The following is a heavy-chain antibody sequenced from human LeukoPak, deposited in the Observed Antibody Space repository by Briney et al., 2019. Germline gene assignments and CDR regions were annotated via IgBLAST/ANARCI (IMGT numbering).Heavy chain of an antibody. Sequence: GGSLRLSCAASGFTFSSYGMHWVRQAPGKGLEWVALISYDGSNKYYADYVKGRFTISRDTSKNTLYLQMSSLRPEDTAVYYCARVFTPNLIFPRQKNAFDIWGQGTMVTVSS. J-gene: IGHJ3*02. V-gene: IGHV3-30*03. CDR2: ISYDGSNK. CDR1: GFTFSSYG. CDR3: ARVFTPNLIFPRQKNAFDI. D-gene: IGHD3-3*01.